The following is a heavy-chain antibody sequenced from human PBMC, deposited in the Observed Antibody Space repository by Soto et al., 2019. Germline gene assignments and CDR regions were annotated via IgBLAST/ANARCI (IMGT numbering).Heavy chain of an antibody. Sequence: EVQLVESGGGLVQPGGSLRLSCAASGFTFSTYWMHWVRQIPGKGLEWVSRVKSDGSTYYAVPVKGRFTISRDNAWNTVYLQMNRLRAEDTALYYCARGLKNYYGMDVWGQGTTVTVSS. CDR1: GFTFSTYW. J-gene: IGHJ6*02. V-gene: IGHV3-74*01. CDR3: ARGLKNYYGMDV. CDR2: VKSDGST.